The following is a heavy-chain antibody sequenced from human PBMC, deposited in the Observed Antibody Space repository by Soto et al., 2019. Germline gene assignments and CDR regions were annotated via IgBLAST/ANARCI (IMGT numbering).Heavy chain of an antibody. V-gene: IGHV3-30*18. CDR3: AKGKVPRSGWGAFDI. D-gene: IGHD6-19*01. J-gene: IGHJ3*02. CDR2: ISYDGSNK. CDR1: GFTFSSYG. Sequence: ESGGGVVQPGRSLRLSCAASGFTFSSYGMHWVRQAPGKGLEWVAVISYDGSNKYYADSVKGRFTISRDNSKNTLYLQMNSLRAEDTAVYYCAKGKVPRSGWGAFDIWGQGTMVTVSS.